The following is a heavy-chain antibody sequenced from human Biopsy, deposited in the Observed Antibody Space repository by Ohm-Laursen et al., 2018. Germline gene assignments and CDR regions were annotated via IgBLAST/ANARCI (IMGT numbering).Heavy chain of an antibody. CDR2: IFYSANT. CDR1: GGSISSGGSY. J-gene: IGHJ4*02. D-gene: IGHD5-12*01. CDR3: ARLGSGDYFPTFFDF. Sequence: SDTLSLTCTVSGGSISSGGSYWSWIRQRPGKGLEWIGYIFYSANTYYNPSLKSRVTISVDTSKNQFSLKLSSVTAADTAVYYCARLGSGDYFPTFFDFWGQGALVTVSS. V-gene: IGHV4-31*03.